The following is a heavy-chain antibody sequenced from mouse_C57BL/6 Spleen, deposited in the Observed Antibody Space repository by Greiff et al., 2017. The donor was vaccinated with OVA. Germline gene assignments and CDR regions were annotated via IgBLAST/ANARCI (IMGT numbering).Heavy chain of an antibody. D-gene: IGHD4-1*01. V-gene: IGHV1-52*01. J-gene: IGHJ4*01. CDR2: IDPSDSET. Sequence: VKQRPIQGLEWIGNIDPSDSETHYNQKFKDKATLTVDKSSSTAYMQLSSLTSEDSAVYYCAREGLGAMDYWGQGTSVTVSS. CDR3: AREGLGAMDY.